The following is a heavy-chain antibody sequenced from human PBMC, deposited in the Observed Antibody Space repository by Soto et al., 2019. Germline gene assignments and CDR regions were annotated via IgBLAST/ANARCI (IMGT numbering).Heavy chain of an antibody. CDR1: GGSFSGYY. V-gene: IGHV4-34*01. J-gene: IGHJ4*02. D-gene: IGHD3-3*01. Sequence: PSETLSLTCAVYGGSFSGYYWSWIRQPPGKGLEWIGEINHSGSTNYNPSLKSRVTISVDTSKNQFSLKLSSVTAADTAVYYCARSPPSIFGVVIAPHYFDYWGQGTLVTVSS. CDR2: INHSGST. CDR3: ARSPPSIFGVVIAPHYFDY.